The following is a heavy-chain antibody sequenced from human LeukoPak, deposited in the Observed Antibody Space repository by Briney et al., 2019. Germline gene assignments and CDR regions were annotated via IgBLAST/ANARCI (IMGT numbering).Heavy chain of an antibody. CDR2: ISSSSSYI. Sequence: GGSLRLSCAASGFTFSSYSMNWVRQAPGKGLEWVSSISSSSSYIYYADSVKGRFTISRDNAKNSLYLQMNSLRAEDTAVYYCARDDDYSKKAFDIWGQGTMVTVSS. CDR3: ARDDDYSKKAFDI. CDR1: GFTFSSYS. J-gene: IGHJ3*02. D-gene: IGHD4-11*01. V-gene: IGHV3-21*01.